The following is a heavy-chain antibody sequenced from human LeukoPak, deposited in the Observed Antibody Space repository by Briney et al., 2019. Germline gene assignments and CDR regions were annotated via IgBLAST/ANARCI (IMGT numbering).Heavy chain of an antibody. CDR1: GFTFSSYW. CDR3: TRGQGPYYGDLYFDY. V-gene: IGHV3-7*03. J-gene: IGHJ4*02. D-gene: IGHD4-17*01. Sequence: GGSLRLSCAASGFTFSSYWMSWVRQAPGKGLEWVANIQQDGSEKYYVDSVKGRFTISRDNAKNSLYLQMNSLKTEDTAVYYCTRGQGPYYGDLYFDYWGQGTLVTVSS. CDR2: IQQDGSEK.